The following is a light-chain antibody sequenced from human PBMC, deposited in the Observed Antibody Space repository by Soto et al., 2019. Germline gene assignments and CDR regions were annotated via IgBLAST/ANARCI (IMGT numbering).Light chain of an antibody. CDR1: SSDVGGYDY. V-gene: IGLV2-14*03. CDR3: SSYARNSPVV. CDR2: DVS. Sequence: QAVVTQPASVSGSPGQSITISCTGTSSDVGGYDYVSWYQQHPGKAPKLMIYDVSNRPSGISYRFSGSKSGNTASLTISGLQAEDEADYYCSSYARNSPVVFGGGTKVTVL. J-gene: IGLJ3*02.